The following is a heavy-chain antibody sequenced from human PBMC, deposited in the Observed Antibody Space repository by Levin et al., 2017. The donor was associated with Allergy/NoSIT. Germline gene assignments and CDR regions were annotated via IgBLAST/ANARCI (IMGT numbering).Heavy chain of an antibody. CDR3: ARDKGGTYRGSYYLVGYFDY. CDR2: ISSWSTTI. V-gene: IGHV3-48*02. Sequence: QAGGSLRLSCTASGFTLSSYSMNWVRQAPGKGLEWISYISSWSTTIHYADSVKGRFTISRDNAKNSLYLQMNSLRDEDTAVYYCARDKGGTYRGSYYLVGYFDYWGQGTLLTVSS. D-gene: IGHD1-26*01. CDR1: GFTLSSYS. J-gene: IGHJ4*02.